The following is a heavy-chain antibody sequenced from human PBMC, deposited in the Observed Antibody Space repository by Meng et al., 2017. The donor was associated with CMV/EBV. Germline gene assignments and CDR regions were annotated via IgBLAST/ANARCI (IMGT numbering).Heavy chain of an antibody. CDR2: IIPILGIA. Sequence: SVKVSCKASGGTFSSYAISWVRQAPGQGLEWMGGIIPILGIANHAQKFQGRVTITADKSTSTAYMELSSLRSEDTAVYYCARGIVVPGRYYYYGMDVWGQGTTVTVSS. V-gene: IGHV1-69*10. D-gene: IGHD2-2*01. CDR1: GGTFSSYA. CDR3: ARGIVVPGRYYYYGMDV. J-gene: IGHJ6*02.